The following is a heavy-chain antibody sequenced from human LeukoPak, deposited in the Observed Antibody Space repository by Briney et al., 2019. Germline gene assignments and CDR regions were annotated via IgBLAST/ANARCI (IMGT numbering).Heavy chain of an antibody. CDR1: GFTVSTTY. D-gene: IGHD3-9*01. CDR2: ISSSGSTI. J-gene: IGHJ4*02. V-gene: IGHV3-11*01. CDR3: ARGATSVTGSIYYFDY. Sequence: GGSLRLSCAASGFTVSTTYMTWVRQAPGKGLEWVSYISSSGSTIYYADSVKGRFTISRDNAKNSLYLQMNSLRAEDTAVYYCARGATSVTGSIYYFDYWGQGTLVTVSS.